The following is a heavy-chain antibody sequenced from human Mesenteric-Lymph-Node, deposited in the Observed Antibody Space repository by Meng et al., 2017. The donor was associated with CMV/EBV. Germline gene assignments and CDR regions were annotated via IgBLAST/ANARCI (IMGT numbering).Heavy chain of an antibody. CDR2: INPNSGNT. Sequence: ASVKVSCKASGYTFTSYDINWVRQATGQGLEWMGWINPNSGNTGYAQKFQGSVTMTRNTSISTAYMELSSLRSEDTAVYYCARDQAYYDFWSGYYATYYYYGMDVWGQGTTVTVSS. CDR3: ARDQAYYDFWSGYYATYYYYGMDV. J-gene: IGHJ6*02. CDR1: GYTFTSYD. V-gene: IGHV1-8*01. D-gene: IGHD3-3*01.